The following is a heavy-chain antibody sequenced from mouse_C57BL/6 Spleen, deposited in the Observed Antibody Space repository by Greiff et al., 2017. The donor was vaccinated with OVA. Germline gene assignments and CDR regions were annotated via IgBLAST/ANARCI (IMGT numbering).Heavy chain of an antibody. V-gene: IGHV3-6*01. CDR1: GYSITSGYY. Sequence: EVKLQESGPGLVKPSQSLSLTCSVTGYSITSGYYWNWIRQFPGNKLEWMGYISYDGSNNYNPSLKNRISTTRDTSKNQFFLKLNSVTTEDTATYYCARDLGYPSMDYWGQGTSVTVSS. D-gene: IGHD2-2*01. J-gene: IGHJ4*01. CDR2: ISYDGSN. CDR3: ARDLGYPSMDY.